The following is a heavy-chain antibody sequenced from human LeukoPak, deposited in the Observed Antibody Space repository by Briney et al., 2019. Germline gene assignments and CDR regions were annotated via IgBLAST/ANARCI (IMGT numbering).Heavy chain of an antibody. Sequence: GGSLRLSCAASGFTFSSYAMSWVRQAPGKGLEWVSAISGNGGSTYYADSVKGRFTISRDNSKNTLYLQMNSLRAEDTAVYYCAKGSGGITIFGVIIRPFDYWGQGTLVTVSS. CDR2: ISGNGGST. V-gene: IGHV3-23*01. CDR3: AKGSGGITIFGVIIRPFDY. D-gene: IGHD3-3*01. CDR1: GFTFSSYA. J-gene: IGHJ4*02.